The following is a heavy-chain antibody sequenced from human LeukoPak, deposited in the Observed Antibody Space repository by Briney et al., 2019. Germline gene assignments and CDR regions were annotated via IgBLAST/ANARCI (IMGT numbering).Heavy chain of an antibody. Sequence: KPSETLSLTCAVYGGSFRGYFWSWIRQAPEKGLEWIGEIKHSGSPDYNPSLKSRVTISIDTSKNQLSLKVSSVTAADTAVYYCVREREQRDKRQYATGYDYWGQGTLVTVSS. V-gene: IGHV4-34*01. CDR2: IKHSGSP. CDR1: GGSFRGYF. CDR3: VREREQRDKRQYATGYDY. D-gene: IGHD2-2*01. J-gene: IGHJ4*02.